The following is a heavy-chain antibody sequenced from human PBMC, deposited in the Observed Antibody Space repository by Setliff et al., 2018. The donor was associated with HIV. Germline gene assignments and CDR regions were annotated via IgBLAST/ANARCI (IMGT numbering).Heavy chain of an antibody. CDR3: ARVPGPAAHLTFDY. V-gene: IGHV1-46*01. CDR2: INPSGGST. J-gene: IGHJ4*02. D-gene: IGHD2-2*01. Sequence: VKVSCKPSGYTFTTYGLSWVRQAPGQGLEWMGIINPSGGSTSYAQKFQGRVTMTRDTSTSTVYMELSSLRSEDTAVYYCARVPGPAAHLTFDYWGQGTLVTVSS. CDR1: GYTFTTYG.